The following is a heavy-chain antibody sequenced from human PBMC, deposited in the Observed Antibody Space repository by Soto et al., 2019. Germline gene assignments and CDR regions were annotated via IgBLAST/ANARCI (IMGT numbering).Heavy chain of an antibody. Sequence: QIQLVESGGDVVQPRRSLRLSCAASGFNFGFFGMHWVRQAPGKGLEWVAFISGDGINTHYADSVRGRFTLSRDYSKKTMYLQMDTLREDDTALYYCARGNLSFDFDSWGQGTLVTVSS. D-gene: IGHD3-10*01. V-gene: IGHV3-30*03. J-gene: IGHJ4*02. CDR2: ISGDGINT. CDR3: ARGNLSFDFDS. CDR1: GFNFGFFG.